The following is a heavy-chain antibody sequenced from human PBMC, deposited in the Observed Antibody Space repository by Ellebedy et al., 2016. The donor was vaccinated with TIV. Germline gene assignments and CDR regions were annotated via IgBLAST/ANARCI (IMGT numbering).Heavy chain of an antibody. D-gene: IGHD3-10*01. CDR2: ISSSGSTI. CDR3: ARESPPPMGGFDY. Sequence: GESLKISCAASGFTFSDYYMSWIRQAPGKGLEWVSYISSSGSTIYYADSVKGRFTISRDNAKNSLYLQMNSLRAEDTAVYYCARESPPPMGGFDYWGQGTLVTVSS. V-gene: IGHV3-11*01. CDR1: GFTFSDYY. J-gene: IGHJ4*02.